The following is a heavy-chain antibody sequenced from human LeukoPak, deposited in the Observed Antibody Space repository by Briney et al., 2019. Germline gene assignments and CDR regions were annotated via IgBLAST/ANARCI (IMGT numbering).Heavy chain of an antibody. Sequence: SETLSLTCTVSGGSISSYYWSWIRQPPGKGLEWIGYIYYSGSTNYNPSLKSRATISVDTSKNQFSLKLTSVTAADTAVYYCTRAASSGPLFTYHMDVWGKGTTVTVSS. J-gene: IGHJ6*03. V-gene: IGHV4-59*12. CDR1: GGSISSYY. D-gene: IGHD3-22*01. CDR2: IYYSGST. CDR3: TRAASSGPLFTYHMDV.